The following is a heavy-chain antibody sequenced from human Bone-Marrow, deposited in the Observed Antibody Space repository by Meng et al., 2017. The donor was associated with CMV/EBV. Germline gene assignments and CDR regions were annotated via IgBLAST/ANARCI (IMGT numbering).Heavy chain of an antibody. V-gene: IGHV4-59*01. J-gene: IGHJ6*02. CDR2: IYYSGST. Sequence: GSRRLSCNAPGGPISSYYWSWIRQPPGKGLEWIGYIYYSGSTNYNPSLKSRVTISVDTSKNQFSLKLRSVTAADTAVYYWSRTYCSSTSCDYYYGMDVWGQGTTVTVSS. D-gene: IGHD2-2*01. CDR3: SRTYCSSTSCDYYYGMDV. CDR1: GGPISSYY.